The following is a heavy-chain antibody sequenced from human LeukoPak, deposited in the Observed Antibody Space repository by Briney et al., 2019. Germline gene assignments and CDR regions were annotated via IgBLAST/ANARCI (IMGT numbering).Heavy chain of an antibody. Sequence: GWSLRLSCAASGFTFNTCPLNWVRQAPGKGLEWISTIGGNGGAKYYADSVKGRFTISRDNPKNTLFLQMNTLRAEDTAVYYCAKGYSGSYRSYFDYWGQGSLVTVSS. V-gene: IGHV3-23*01. CDR3: AKGYSGSYRSYFDY. CDR1: GFTFNTCP. J-gene: IGHJ4*02. CDR2: IGGNGGAK. D-gene: IGHD1-26*01.